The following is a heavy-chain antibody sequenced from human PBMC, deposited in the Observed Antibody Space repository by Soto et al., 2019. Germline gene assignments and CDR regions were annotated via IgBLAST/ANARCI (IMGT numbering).Heavy chain of an antibody. CDR3: AREDRDRETGLVPDAIDGMDV. Sequence: QVQLVQSGAEVKKLGSSVKVSCKASGGTFSRYSFTWVRQAPGHGLEWMGRIIPDFGIASYAHKLQGRVTISSAKSTSTAYMEMSSPRSEDTAVYYCAREDRDRETGLVPDAIDGMDVWGQGTTVTVSS. J-gene: IGHJ6*02. V-gene: IGHV1-69*08. CDR1: GGTFSRYS. D-gene: IGHD2-2*01. CDR2: IIPDFGIA.